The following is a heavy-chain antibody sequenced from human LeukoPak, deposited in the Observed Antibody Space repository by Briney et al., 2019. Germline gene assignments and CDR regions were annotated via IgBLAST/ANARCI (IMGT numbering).Heavy chain of an antibody. V-gene: IGHV4-30-4*01. CDR1: GGSISSGDYY. CDR3: ARGLDGADNYFDY. J-gene: IGHJ4*02. D-gene: IGHD3/OR15-3a*01. Sequence: NPSETLSLTCTFSGGSISSGDYYWSWIRQPPGKGLEWIGYIYYSGSTYYNPSLKSRVTISVDTSKNQFSLKLSSVTAADTAVYYCARGLDGADNYFDYWGQGTLVTVSS. CDR2: IYYSGST.